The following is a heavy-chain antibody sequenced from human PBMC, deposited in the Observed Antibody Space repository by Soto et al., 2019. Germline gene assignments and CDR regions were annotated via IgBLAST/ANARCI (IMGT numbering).Heavy chain of an antibody. CDR2: IYYSGST. V-gene: IGHV4-59*08. CDR3: ASYVAAAAGTRYYFDY. D-gene: IGHD6-13*01. J-gene: IGHJ4*02. Sequence: PSETLSLTCTVSGGSISSYYWSWIRQPPGKRLEWIGYIYYSGSTNYNPSLKSRVTISVDTSKNQFSLKLSSVTAADTAVYYCASYVAAAAGTRYYFDYWGQGTLVTVSS. CDR1: GGSISSYY.